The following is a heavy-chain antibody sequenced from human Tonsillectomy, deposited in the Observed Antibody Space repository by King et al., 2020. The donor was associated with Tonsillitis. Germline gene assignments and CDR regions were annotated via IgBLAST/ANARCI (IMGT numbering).Heavy chain of an antibody. V-gene: IGHV4-61*02. CDR1: GGSISSDSYY. J-gene: IGHJ5*02. D-gene: IGHD7-27*01. Sequence: QLQESGPGLVKPSQNLSLTCTVSGGSISSDSYYWNWIRQPAGKGLEWIGRLYFTGSTIYNPSLKSRVTMSLDMSKNRFSLELTSVTPADTAVYYCARDPGIANWGAWFDPWGQGILVTVSS. CDR2: LYFTGST. CDR3: ARDPGIANWGAWFDP.